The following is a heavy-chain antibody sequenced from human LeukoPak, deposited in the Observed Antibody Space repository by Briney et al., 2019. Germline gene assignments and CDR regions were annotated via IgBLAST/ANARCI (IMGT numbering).Heavy chain of an antibody. CDR2: IYSGGST. V-gene: IGHV3-53*04. CDR1: GFTVSSNY. J-gene: IGHJ5*02. CDR3: AMYGVYAHGFDP. Sequence: GGSLRLSCAASGFTVSSNYMSWVRQAPGKGLEWVSVIYSGGSTYYADSVKGRFTISRHNSKSTLYLQMNSLRAEDTAVYYCAMYGVYAHGFDPWGQGTLVTVSS. D-gene: IGHD4-17*01.